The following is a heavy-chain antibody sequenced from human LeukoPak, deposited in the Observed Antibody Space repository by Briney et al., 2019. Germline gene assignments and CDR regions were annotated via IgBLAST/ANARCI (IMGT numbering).Heavy chain of an antibody. V-gene: IGHV4-39*01. CDR3: ARRPYYDSSGYSPAAFDI. J-gene: IGHJ3*02. CDR2: IYYSGST. CDR1: GGSISSSSHY. Sequence: PSETLSLTCTVSGGSISSSSHYWGWIRQPPGKGLEWIVNIYYSGSTNYNPSLKSRVTISVDTSKNQFSLKLSSVTAADTAVYYCARRPYYDSSGYSPAAFDIWGQGTMVTVSS. D-gene: IGHD3-22*01.